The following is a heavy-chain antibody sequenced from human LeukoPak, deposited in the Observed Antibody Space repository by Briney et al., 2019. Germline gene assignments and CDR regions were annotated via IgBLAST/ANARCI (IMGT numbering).Heavy chain of an antibody. J-gene: IGHJ4*02. Sequence: PGGSLRLSCAASGFTFSSYGMHWVRQAPGKGLEWVAFIRYDGSNKYYADSVKGRFTISRDNSKNTLYLQMNSLRAEVTAVYYCAKDKEGRNYFDYWGQGTLVTVSS. CDR3: AKDKEGRNYFDY. CDR2: IRYDGSNK. CDR1: GFTFSSYG. V-gene: IGHV3-30*02.